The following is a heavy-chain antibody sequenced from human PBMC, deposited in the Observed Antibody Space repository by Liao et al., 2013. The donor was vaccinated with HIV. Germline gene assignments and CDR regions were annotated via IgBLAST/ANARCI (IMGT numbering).Heavy chain of an antibody. CDR3: ARGTPYYDFWSGYGELGNFDY. CDR1: GGSIRSGSYY. D-gene: IGHD3-3*01. J-gene: IGHJ4*02. Sequence: QVQLQESGPGLVKPSQTLSLTCSVSGGSIRSGSYYWSWIRQPAGKGLEWIGHIYTSGSSNYNPALKTRVTISADTSKNQFSLKLSSVTAADTAVYYCARGTPYYDFWSGYGELGNFDYWGQGTLVTVSS. V-gene: IGHV4-61*02. CDR2: IYTSGSS.